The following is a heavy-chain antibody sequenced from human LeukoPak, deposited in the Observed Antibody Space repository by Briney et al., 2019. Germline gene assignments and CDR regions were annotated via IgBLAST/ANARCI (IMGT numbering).Heavy chain of an antibody. J-gene: IGHJ4*02. CDR3: ARDSRIRTYYDFWSGYFFDY. CDR1: GYTLTELS. CDR2: FDPEDGET. V-gene: IGHV1-24*01. Sequence: ASVNVSCKVSGYTLTELSMHWVRQAPGKGLEWMGGFDPEDGETIYAQKFQGRVTMTEDTSTDTAYMELSSLRSEDTAVYYCARDSRIRTYYDFWSGYFFDYWGQGTLVTVSS. D-gene: IGHD3-3*01.